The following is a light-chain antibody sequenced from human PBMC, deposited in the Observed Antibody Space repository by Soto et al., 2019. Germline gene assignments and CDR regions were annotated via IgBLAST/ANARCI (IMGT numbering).Light chain of an antibody. CDR3: LQRTDWPLT. CDR1: QSVVSY. J-gene: IGKJ4*01. V-gene: IGKV3-11*01. CDR2: DAS. Sequence: ETVLTQSPATLSLSPGQRATFSCRASQSVVSYLALYQQKPGQAPRLLIYDASNRATGIPARFSGSGSGTDFTRTIASLEPEDFAVYFCLQRTDWPLTFGGGTKLEI.